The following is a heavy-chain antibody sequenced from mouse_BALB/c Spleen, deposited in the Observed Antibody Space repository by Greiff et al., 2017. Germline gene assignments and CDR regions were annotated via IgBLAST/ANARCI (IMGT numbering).Heavy chain of an antibody. CDR3: ARSHYGRAMDY. J-gene: IGHJ4*01. CDR1: GFTFSSFG. V-gene: IGHV5-17*02. Sequence: EVMLVESGGGLVQPGGSRKLSCAASGFTFSSFGMHWVRQAPEKGLEWVAYISSGSSTIYYADTVKGRFTISRDNPKNTLFLQMTSLRSEDTAMYYCARSHYGRAMDYWGQGTSVTVAS. D-gene: IGHD2-1*01. CDR2: ISSGSSTI.